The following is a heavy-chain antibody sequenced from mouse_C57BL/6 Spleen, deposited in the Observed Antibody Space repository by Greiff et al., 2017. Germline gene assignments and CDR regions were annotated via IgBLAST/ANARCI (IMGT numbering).Heavy chain of an antibody. Sequence: EVKLMESGPGLVKPSQSLSLTCSVTGYSITSGYYWNWIRQFPGNKLEWMGYISYDGSNNYNPSLKNRISINRDTSKNQFFLKLNSVTTEDTATYYCARERTTGGYFDVWGTGTTGTVSS. D-gene: IGHD1-1*01. CDR2: ISYDGSN. V-gene: IGHV3-6*01. CDR1: GYSITSGYY. CDR3: ARERTTGGYFDV. J-gene: IGHJ1*03.